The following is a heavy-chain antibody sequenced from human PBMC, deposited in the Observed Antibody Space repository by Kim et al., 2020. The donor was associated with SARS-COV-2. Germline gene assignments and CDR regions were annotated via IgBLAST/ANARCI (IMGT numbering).Heavy chain of an antibody. CDR1: TLIFTNSW. CDR2: VSRSGDER. V-gene: IGHV3-7*01. CDR3: ARCSGVSGCRLPIGAFDI. Sequence: GGSLRLSCAASTLIFTNSWMNWVRQAPGKGLEWVASVSRSGDERYYVDSVKGRFTISRDNGRNSVFLQMDRLRDADTATYYCARCSGVSGCRLPIGAFDIWGEGTTVIVSP. D-gene: IGHD6-19*01. J-gene: IGHJ3*02.